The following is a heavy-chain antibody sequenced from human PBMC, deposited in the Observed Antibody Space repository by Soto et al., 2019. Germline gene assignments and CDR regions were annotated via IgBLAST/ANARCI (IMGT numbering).Heavy chain of an antibody. CDR2: IIPILGIA. CDR3: AMVRGDFAFDI. D-gene: IGHD3-10*01. J-gene: IGHJ3*02. V-gene: IGHV1-69*02. Sequence: SVKVSCKASGGTFSSYTISWVRRAPGQGLEWMGRIIPILGIANYAQKFQGRVTITADKSTSTAYMELSSLRSEDTAVYYCAMVRGDFAFDIWGQGTMVTVSS. CDR1: GGTFSSYT.